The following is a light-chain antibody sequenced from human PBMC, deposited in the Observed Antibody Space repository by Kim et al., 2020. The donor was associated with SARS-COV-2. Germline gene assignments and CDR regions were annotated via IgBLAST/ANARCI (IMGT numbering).Light chain of an antibody. CDR2: EVS. Sequence: QSALTQPPSASGSPGQSVTISCTGTSSDVGGYNYVSWYQQHPGKAPKLMIYEVSKRPSGVPDRFSGSKSGNTASLTVSGLQAEDGAGYYCSSYAGSNFVIFGGGTKLTVL. CDR1: SSDVGGYNY. V-gene: IGLV2-8*01. CDR3: SSYAGSNFVI. J-gene: IGLJ2*01.